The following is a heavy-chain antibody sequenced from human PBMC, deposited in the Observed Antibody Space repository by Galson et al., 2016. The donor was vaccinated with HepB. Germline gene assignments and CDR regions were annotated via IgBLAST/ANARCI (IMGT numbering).Heavy chain of an antibody. D-gene: IGHD2-15*01. Sequence: AVKVSCKASGYTCSAYGTTWVRQAPGQGLEWMGWISVYNGNTNYAQRFRGRVTMTTDTSTSTAYMELGSLRSDDTAVYYCARDSDCSGGNCYFDSWGQGTLVTVSS. CDR2: ISVYNGNT. J-gene: IGHJ4*03. CDR3: ARDSDCSGGNCYFDS. V-gene: IGHV1-18*01. CDR1: GYTCSAYG.